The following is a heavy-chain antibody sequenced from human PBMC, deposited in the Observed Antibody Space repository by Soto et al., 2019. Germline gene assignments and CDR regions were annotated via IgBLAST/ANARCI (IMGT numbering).Heavy chain of an antibody. D-gene: IGHD3-22*01. V-gene: IGHV1-24*01. CDR2: FDPEDGET. Sequence: GASVKVSCKVSGYTLTELSMHWVRQAPGKGLEWMGGFDPEDGETIYAQKFQGRVTMTEDTSTDTAYMELSSLRSEDTAVYYCATGPIVYYYMDVWGKGTTVTVSS. CDR3: ATGPIVYYYMDV. CDR1: GYTLTELS. J-gene: IGHJ6*03.